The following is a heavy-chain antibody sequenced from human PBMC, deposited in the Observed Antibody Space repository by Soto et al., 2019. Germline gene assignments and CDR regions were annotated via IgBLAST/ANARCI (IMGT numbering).Heavy chain of an antibody. CDR2: ISYSGST. J-gene: IGHJ4*02. V-gene: IGHV4-30-4*01. Sequence: QVQLQASGPGLVKPSQTRALTCTVSGGSISSGNYYWSWLRQPPGKGLEWIGFISYSGSTYYNASLKSRVTKSVDTSKNQLSLNLSFVTAADTAVYYCATMGTPATGLYYFDSLGQGTLVTVSS. D-gene: IGHD1-7*01. CDR3: ATMGTPATGLYYFDS. CDR1: GGSISSGNYY.